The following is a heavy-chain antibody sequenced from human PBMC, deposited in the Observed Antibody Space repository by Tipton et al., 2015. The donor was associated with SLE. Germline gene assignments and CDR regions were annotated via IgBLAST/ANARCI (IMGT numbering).Heavy chain of an antibody. CDR2: ISGSGGLI. CDR3: ASIPRGYYYFYYMDV. V-gene: IGHV3-11*04. CDR1: GFSFSDYH. J-gene: IGHJ6*03. Sequence: SLRLSCAASGFSFSDYHMDWIRQAPGKGLEWVSYISGSGGLIYYADSVRGRFTISRDNAKNSLYLQMDSLRAEDTAVYYCASIPRGYYYFYYMDVWGRGTTVTVSS.